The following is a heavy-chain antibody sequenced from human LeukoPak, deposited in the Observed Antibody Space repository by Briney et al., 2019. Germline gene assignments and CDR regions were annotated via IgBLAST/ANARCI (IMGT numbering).Heavy chain of an antibody. CDR1: GGSFSGYY. CDR2: INHSGST. V-gene: IGHV4-34*01. CDR3: ARACEYQLPHTPDYYYYYMDV. J-gene: IGHJ6*03. D-gene: IGHD2-2*01. Sequence: PSETLSLTCAVYGGSFSGYYWSWIRQPPGKGLEWIGEINHSGSTNYNPSLKSRVTISVDTSKNQFSLKLSSVTAADTAVYYCARACEYQLPHTPDYYYYYMDVWGKGTTVTVSS.